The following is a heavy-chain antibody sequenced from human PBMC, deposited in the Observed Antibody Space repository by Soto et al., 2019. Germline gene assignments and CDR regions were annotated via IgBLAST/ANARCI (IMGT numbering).Heavy chain of an antibody. CDR1: GGSISSSSYY. CDR3: ARLVSDTAMVTDYYGMDV. Sequence: QLQLQESGPGLVKPSETLSLTCTVSGGSISSSSYYWGWIRQPPGKGLEWIGSIYYSGSTYYNPSLKSRVTISVDTSKNQFSLKLSSVTAADTAVYYCARLVSDTAMVTDYYGMDVWGQGTTVTVSS. D-gene: IGHD5-18*01. CDR2: IYYSGST. V-gene: IGHV4-39*01. J-gene: IGHJ6*02.